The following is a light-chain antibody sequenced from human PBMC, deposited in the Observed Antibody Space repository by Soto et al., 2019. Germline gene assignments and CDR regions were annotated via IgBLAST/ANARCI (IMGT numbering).Light chain of an antibody. CDR3: QQYTAWPLT. CDR1: QSVTSNY. V-gene: IGKV3-20*01. CDR2: GIS. Sequence: EVVMTQSPATLSVSPGEGATLSCRASQSVTSNYLAWYQQKPGKAPRLLIHGISNRATGVPDRFSGSGSGTVLALTISRLEPEDFAVYYCQQYTAWPLTFGQGTKVEVK. J-gene: IGKJ1*01.